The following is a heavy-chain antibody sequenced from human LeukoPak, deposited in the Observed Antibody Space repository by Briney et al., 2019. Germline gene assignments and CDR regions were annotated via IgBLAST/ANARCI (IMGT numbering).Heavy chain of an antibody. J-gene: IGHJ5*02. CDR3: ARGNFWSGFHGVDH. CDR1: GVSLYSYY. CDR2: VHYTGNN. D-gene: IGHD3-3*01. Sequence: SETLSLTCNVSGVSLYSYYWNWIRQSPGKGLEWIGYVHYTGNNIYNPSLKGRVTLSIDTSKSQFSLSLTSVTAADTALYCCARGNFWSGFHGVDHWGQGTLVTVSS. V-gene: IGHV4-59*01.